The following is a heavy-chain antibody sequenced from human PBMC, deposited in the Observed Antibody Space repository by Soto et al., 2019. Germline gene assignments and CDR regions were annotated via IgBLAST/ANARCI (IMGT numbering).Heavy chain of an antibody. CDR1: GFTSSSYW. Sequence: GGSLRLSCAASGFTSSSYWMHWVRQAPGKGLVWVSRINSDGSSTSYADSVKGRFTISRDNAKNTLYLQMNSLRAEDTAVYYCVMVYALGMDYFDYWGQGTLVAVS. V-gene: IGHV3-74*01. J-gene: IGHJ4*02. CDR3: VMVYALGMDYFDY. CDR2: INSDGSST. D-gene: IGHD2-8*01.